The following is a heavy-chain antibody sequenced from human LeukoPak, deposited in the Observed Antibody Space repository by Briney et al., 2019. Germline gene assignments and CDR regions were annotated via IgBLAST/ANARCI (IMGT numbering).Heavy chain of an antibody. D-gene: IGHD1-7*01. CDR2: ISSSSSTI. V-gene: IGHV3-48*01. J-gene: IGHJ5*02. CDR3: ARDLSGEYNWNSPFDP. Sequence: PGGSLRLSCAASGFTFSSYSMNWVRQAPGKGLEWVSYISSSSSTIYYADSVKGRFTISRDNAKNSLYLQMNSLRAEDTAVYYCARDLSGEYNWNSPFDPWGQGTLVTVSS. CDR1: GFTFSSYS.